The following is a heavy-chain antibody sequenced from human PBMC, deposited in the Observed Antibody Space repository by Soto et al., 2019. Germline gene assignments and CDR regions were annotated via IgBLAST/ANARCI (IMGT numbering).Heavy chain of an antibody. V-gene: IGHV4-59*01. Sequence: SETLSLTCTVSGGSISSYYWSWIRQPPGKGLEWIGYIYYSGSTNYNPSLKSRVTISVDTSKNQFSLKLSSVTAADTAVYYCARDTGWLRKTSYMDVWGKGTTVTVSS. CDR1: GGSISSYY. CDR2: IYYSGST. J-gene: IGHJ6*03. D-gene: IGHD5-12*01. CDR3: ARDTGWLRKTSYMDV.